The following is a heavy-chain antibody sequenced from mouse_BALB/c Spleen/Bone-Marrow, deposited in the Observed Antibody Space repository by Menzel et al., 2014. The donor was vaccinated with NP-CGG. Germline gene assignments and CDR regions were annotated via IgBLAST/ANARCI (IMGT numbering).Heavy chain of an antibody. CDR2: INPDSSTI. D-gene: IGHD2-2*01. V-gene: IGHV4-1*02. CDR3: ALLGYYGYFYV. J-gene: IGHJ1*01. Sequence: EVKLLESGGGLVQPGGSLKLSCAASGFDFSRYWMSWVRQAPGKGLGWIGGINPDSSTINYTPSLKDKFIISRDNAKNTLYLQMSKVRSEDTALYYCALLGYYGYFYVWGAGTTVTVSS. CDR1: GFDFSRYW.